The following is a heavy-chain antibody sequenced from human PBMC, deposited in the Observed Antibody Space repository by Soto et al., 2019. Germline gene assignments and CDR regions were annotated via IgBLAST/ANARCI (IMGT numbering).Heavy chain of an antibody. CDR3: ARNKAREGYYYYYGMDV. CDR1: GGTFSSYA. V-gene: IGHV1-69*13. D-gene: IGHD1-26*01. J-gene: IGHJ6*02. Sequence: SVKVSCKASGGTFSSYAISWVRQAPGQGLEWMGGIIPIFGTANYAQKFQGRVTITADESTSTAYMELSSLRSEDTAVYYCARNKAREGYYYYYGMDVWGQGTTVTVSS. CDR2: IIPIFGTA.